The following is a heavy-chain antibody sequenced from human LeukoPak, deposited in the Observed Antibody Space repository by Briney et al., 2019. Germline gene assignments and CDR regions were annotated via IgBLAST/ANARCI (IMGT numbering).Heavy chain of an antibody. CDR2: IYYSGSA. J-gene: IGHJ5*02. CDR1: GGSISSSSYY. D-gene: IGHD5-24*01. V-gene: IGHV4-39*07. Sequence: ASETLSLTCTVSGGSISSSSYYWGWIRQPPGKGLEWIGSIYYSGSAYYGPSLKSRVTISVETSKNQFSLEVTFVTAADTAIYYCARTTDGYNADWFDPWGQGTLVTVSS. CDR3: ARTTDGYNADWFDP.